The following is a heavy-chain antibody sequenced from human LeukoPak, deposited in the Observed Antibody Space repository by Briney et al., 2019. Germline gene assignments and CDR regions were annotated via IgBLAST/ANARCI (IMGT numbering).Heavy chain of an antibody. CDR2: IYSGGTT. Sequence: SETLSLTCTVSAGSLNSYYWGWVRQPAGKGLEWIGRIYSGGTTNYSPSLKSRLTMSVDTCKNQFSLRLRAVTAADTAVYYCGRQGYTPSYYIVDYWSQGTLVTVSS. D-gene: IGHD3-10*01. CDR3: GRQGYTPSYYIVDY. J-gene: IGHJ4*02. CDR1: AGSLNSYY. V-gene: IGHV4-4*07.